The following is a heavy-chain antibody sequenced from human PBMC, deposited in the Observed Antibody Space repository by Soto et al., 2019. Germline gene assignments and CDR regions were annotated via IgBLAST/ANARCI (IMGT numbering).Heavy chain of an antibody. Sequence: EVQLVESGGGLVQPGGSLRLSCAASGFTFSSYSMNWVRQAPGKGLEWVSSISSSSSYIYYADSVKGRFTISRDNXKXXLYMQMNSLRAEDTAVYYCARDVLVTFGGGSGRDVWGQGTTVTVSS. J-gene: IGHJ6*02. V-gene: IGHV3-21*01. D-gene: IGHD3-16*01. CDR2: ISSSSSYI. CDR1: GFTFSSYS. CDR3: ARDVLVTFGGGSGRDV.